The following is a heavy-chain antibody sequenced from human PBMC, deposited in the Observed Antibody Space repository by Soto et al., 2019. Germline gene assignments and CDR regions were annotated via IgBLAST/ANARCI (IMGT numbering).Heavy chain of an antibody. V-gene: IGHV3-30*04. D-gene: IGHD2-15*01. Sequence: QVQLVESGGGVVQPGRSLRLSCAASGFTFSNYAMHWVRQAPGKGLECVAVISYNGGNRFYRDYVKGRFTISRDNSKNTVNMQIDILRYEDAAVYYWARGDREDTAVVIGVRPGEYGGEVWGQGTTVTVSS. CDR2: ISYNGGNR. CDR3: ARGDREDTAVVIGVRPGEYGGEV. J-gene: IGHJ6*02. CDR1: GFTFSNYA.